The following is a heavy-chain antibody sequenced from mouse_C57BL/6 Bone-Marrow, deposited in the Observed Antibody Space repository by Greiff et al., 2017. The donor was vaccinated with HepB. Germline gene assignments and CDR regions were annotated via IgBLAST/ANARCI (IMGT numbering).Heavy chain of an antibody. CDR3: ARGVYYGNPYWYFDV. J-gene: IGHJ1*03. D-gene: IGHD2-1*01. CDR2: ISSGSSTI. V-gene: IGHV5-17*01. CDR1: GFTFSDYG. Sequence: EVKLMESGGGLVKPGGSLKLSCAASGFTFSDYGMHWVRQAPEKGLEWVAYISSGSSTIYFADTVKGRFTISRDNAKNTLFLQMTSLRSEDTAMYYCARGVYYGNPYWYFDVWGTGTTVTVSS.